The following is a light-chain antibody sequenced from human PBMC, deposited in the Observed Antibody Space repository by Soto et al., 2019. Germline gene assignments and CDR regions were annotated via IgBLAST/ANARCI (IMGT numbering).Light chain of an antibody. CDR1: QGISSA. V-gene: IGKV1D-13*01. J-gene: IGKJ2*01. CDR2: DAS. Sequence: AIQLTQSPSSLSASVGDRVTITCRASQGISSALAWYQQKPGKAPKSLIYDASSMESGVPSRFSGSGSGTDFTLTISSQQPEDFATYYCQQFNNYPHTFGQGTKLEIQ. CDR3: QQFNNYPHT.